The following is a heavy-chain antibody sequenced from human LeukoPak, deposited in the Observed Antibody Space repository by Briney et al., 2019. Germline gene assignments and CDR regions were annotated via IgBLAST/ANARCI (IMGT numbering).Heavy chain of an antibody. CDR1: GGSVSSGSYY. J-gene: IGHJ4*02. CDR3: ARDRALGYDSSGYALDY. CDR2: IYYSGST. Sequence: SETLSLTCTVSGGSVSSGSYYWSWIRQPPGKGLEWIGYIYYSGSTNYNPSLKSRVTISVDTSKNQFSLKLSSVTAADTAVYYCARDRALGYDSSGYALDYWGQGTLVTVPS. D-gene: IGHD3-22*01. V-gene: IGHV4-61*01.